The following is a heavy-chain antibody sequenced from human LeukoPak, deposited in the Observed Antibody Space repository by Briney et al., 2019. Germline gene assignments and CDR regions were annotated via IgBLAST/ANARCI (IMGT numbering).Heavy chain of an antibody. J-gene: IGHJ4*02. CDR1: GFTFSSYA. CDR3: AKAITVVTDLDY. D-gene: IGHD4-23*01. Sequence: GGSLRLSCAASGFTFSSYAMSWVRQAPGKGLEWISAISGSGGSTYYADSVKGRFTISRDNSKNTLYLQMNSLRVEDTAVYYCAKAITVVTDLDYWGQGTLVTVSS. V-gene: IGHV3-23*01. CDR2: ISGSGGST.